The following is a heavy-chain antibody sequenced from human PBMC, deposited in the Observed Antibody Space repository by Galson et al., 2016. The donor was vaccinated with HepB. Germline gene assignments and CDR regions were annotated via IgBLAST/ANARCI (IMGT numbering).Heavy chain of an antibody. CDR1: GYTFTNYW. J-gene: IGHJ6*02. V-gene: IGHV5-51*01. D-gene: IGHD5-18*01. CDR2: IYPGDSDT. Sequence: SGAEVKKPGESLKISCKGSGYTFTNYWVAWVRQMPGKGLAWMGLIYPGDSDTRSSPSFQGQATISADKSISTAYLQWSSLKDSDTAKYYFASRTRGGYSYGYEGGMDVWGQGTTVTVSS. CDR3: ASRTRGGYSYGYEGGMDV.